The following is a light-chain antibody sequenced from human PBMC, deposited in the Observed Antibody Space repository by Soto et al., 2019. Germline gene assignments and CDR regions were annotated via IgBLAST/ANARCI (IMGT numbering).Light chain of an antibody. CDR2: DAS. CDR3: QQYNSYTWT. J-gene: IGKJ1*01. V-gene: IGKV1-5*01. CDR1: QSISSW. Sequence: DIQMTQSPSNLSASVGDRVTITCRASQSISSWLAWYQQKPGKAPKLLIYDASSLESGVPSRFSGSGSGTDFTLTISSLHPDDFATYYCQQYNSYTWTFGQGTKVDIK.